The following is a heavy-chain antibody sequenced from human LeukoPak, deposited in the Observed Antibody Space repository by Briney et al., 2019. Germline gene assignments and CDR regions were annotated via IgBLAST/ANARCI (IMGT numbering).Heavy chain of an antibody. V-gene: IGHV4-31*03. CDR3: ARGKFGELYYFEY. CDR2: IYHSGTN. J-gene: IGHJ4*02. CDR1: GGSITSGGYY. D-gene: IGHD3-10*01. Sequence: PSETLSLTCSVSGGSITSGGYYWRWVRQHPGKGLEWIGYIYHSGTNLYNPSLKSRVTMSVDTSKNQFSLRLNSVTAADTAVYYCARGKFGELYYFEYWGQGTLVTVSS.